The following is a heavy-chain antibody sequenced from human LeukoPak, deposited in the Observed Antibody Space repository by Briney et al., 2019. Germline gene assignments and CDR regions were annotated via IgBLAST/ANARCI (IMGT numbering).Heavy chain of an antibody. Sequence: SETLSLACTVVGGSTSSYYWTWIRQPPGKRLEWIGYIYHTGTTNSGTTNYNPSLRSRVTISVDTSRKQISPNLTSVTAADTAVYYCARRPFKAVPAATPNVYFYYGLDVWGQGTTVTVSS. V-gene: IGHV4-4*09. D-gene: IGHD2-15*01. CDR1: GGSTSSYY. CDR3: ARRPFKAVPAATPNVYFYYGLDV. CDR2: IYHTGTTNSGTT. J-gene: IGHJ6*02.